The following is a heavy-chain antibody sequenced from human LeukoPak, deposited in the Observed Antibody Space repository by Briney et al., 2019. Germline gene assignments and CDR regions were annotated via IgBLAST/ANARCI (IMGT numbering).Heavy chain of an antibody. CDR3: ARFSRITPGDWGDAFDI. V-gene: IGHV4-34*01. CDR2: LENGGNP. D-gene: IGHD2-21*02. CDR1: SGSFSNYS. Sequence: SETLSLTCSVYSGSFSNYSWSWIRQPPGKGQEWFGELENGGNPTNNPSLMSRVIVSMEKSKKQFSLVMRSVTAADTAVYYCARFSRITPGDWGDAFDIWSQGTTVIVSS. J-gene: IGHJ3*02.